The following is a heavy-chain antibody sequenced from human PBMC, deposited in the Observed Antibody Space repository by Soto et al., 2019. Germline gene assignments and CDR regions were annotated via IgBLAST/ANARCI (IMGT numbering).Heavy chain of an antibody. CDR1: GGSVSSGGYF. D-gene: IGHD3-3*01. CDR2: TYNSGST. CDR3: ARGPSADKIDF. V-gene: IGHV4-30-4*01. Sequence: SETLSLACTVSGGSVSSGGYFWSWIRQPPGEGLEWIGHTYNSGSTYSNPSLRGRVTISVDTSKSQFSLKLSSVTAADTAVYYCARGPSADKIDFWGQGTLVTVSS. J-gene: IGHJ4*02.